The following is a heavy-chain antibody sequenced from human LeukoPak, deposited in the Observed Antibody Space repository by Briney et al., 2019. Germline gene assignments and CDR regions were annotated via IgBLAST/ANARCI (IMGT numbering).Heavy chain of an antibody. D-gene: IGHD6-19*01. Sequence: GGSLRLSCASSGFSFSRYEMHWVRHGTGNRLEWVSAIGTSGDTFYAGSVKGRFTISRENAKDSLYPQMNSLSAGDTAVYYCVREGRGRSGTNAYDIWGQGTVVSVST. V-gene: IGHV3-13*01. CDR3: VREGRGRSGTNAYDI. CDR1: GFSFSRYE. J-gene: IGHJ3*02. CDR2: IGTSGDT.